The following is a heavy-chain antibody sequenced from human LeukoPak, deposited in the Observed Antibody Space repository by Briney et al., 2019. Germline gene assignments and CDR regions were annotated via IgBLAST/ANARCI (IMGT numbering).Heavy chain of an antibody. J-gene: IGHJ5*02. CDR1: GGTFSSYA. Sequence: SVKVSCKASGGTFSSYAISWVRQAPGQGLDWMGGIIPIFGTANYAQKFQGRVTITADESTSTAYMELSSLRSEDTAVYYCARGCSSTSCYSWAPDNWFDPWGQGTLVTVSS. CDR3: ARGCSSTSCYSWAPDNWFDP. V-gene: IGHV1-69*13. D-gene: IGHD2-2*01. CDR2: IIPIFGTA.